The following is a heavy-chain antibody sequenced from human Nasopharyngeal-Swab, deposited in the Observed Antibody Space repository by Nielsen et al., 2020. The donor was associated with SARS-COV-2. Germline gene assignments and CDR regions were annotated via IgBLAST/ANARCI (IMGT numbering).Heavy chain of an antibody. CDR1: GYTFTSYG. CDR2: ISAYNGNT. D-gene: IGHD2-15*01. V-gene: IGHV1-18*01. J-gene: IGHJ6*02. CDR3: ARGGYCSGGSCYSHYYYGMDV. Sequence: ASVKVSCKASGYTFTSYGISWVRQAPGQGLEWMGWISAYNGNTNYAQKFQGRVTITADKSTSTAYMELSSLRSEDTAVYYCARGGYCSGGSCYSHYYYGMDVWGQGTTVTVSS.